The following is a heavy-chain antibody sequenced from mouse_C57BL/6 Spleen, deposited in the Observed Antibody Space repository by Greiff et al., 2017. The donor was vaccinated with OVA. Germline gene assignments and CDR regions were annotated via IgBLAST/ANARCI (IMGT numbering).Heavy chain of an antibody. CDR3: ARSGAQARRNYYAMDY. CDR2: INPNNGGT. CDR1: GYTFTDYY. D-gene: IGHD3-2*02. J-gene: IGHJ4*01. V-gene: IGHV1-26*01. Sequence: VQLQQSGPELVKPGASVKISCKASGYTFTDYYMHWVKQSHGKSLEWIGDINPNNGGTSYNQKFKGKATLTVDKSSSTAYMELRSLTSEDSAVYYGARSGAQARRNYYAMDYWGQGTSVTVSS.